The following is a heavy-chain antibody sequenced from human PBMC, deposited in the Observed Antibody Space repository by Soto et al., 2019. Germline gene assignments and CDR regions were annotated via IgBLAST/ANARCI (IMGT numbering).Heavy chain of an antibody. J-gene: IGHJ4*02. V-gene: IGHV1-3*01. Sequence: GASVKVSCETCGDGFTSYAMHWVRQAPGQRLEWMGWINAGNGNTKYSQKFQGRVTITIDTSASTAYMELSSLRSEGTAIYYCARDLGGWPDYWGQGTLVTVSS. CDR3: ARDLGGWPDY. D-gene: IGHD6-19*01. CDR2: INAGNGNT. CDR1: GDGFTSYA.